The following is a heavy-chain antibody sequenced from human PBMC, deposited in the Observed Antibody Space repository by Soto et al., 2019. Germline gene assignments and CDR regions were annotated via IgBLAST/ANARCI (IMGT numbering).Heavy chain of an antibody. D-gene: IGHD3-16*01. CDR2: IIPVFGTV. CDR1: GGTFGNSA. V-gene: IGHV1-69*01. J-gene: IGHJ4*02. Sequence: QVKLVQSGAEVKKPGSSVNVSCKASGGTFGNSAISWVRQDPGQGLEWMGGIIPVFGTVNYAQKFEGRVTITADESTSTVFMEMSRLTSEDTAVYYCAKVMAPAGYDSWGQGTLVTVSS. CDR3: AKVMAPAGYDS.